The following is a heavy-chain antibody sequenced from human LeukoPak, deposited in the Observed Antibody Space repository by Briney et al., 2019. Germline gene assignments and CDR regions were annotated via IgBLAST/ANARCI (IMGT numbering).Heavy chain of an antibody. Sequence: ASVKVSCKASGYTFTGYYMHWVRQAPGQGLEWMGWINPNSGGTNYAQKFQGRVTMTRDTSISTAYMELSRLRSDDTAVYYCARDLENIRYYYDSSGAARNWFDPWGQGTLVTVSS. D-gene: IGHD3-22*01. V-gene: IGHV1-2*02. CDR3: ARDLENIRYYYDSSGAARNWFDP. CDR1: GYTFTGYY. CDR2: INPNSGGT. J-gene: IGHJ5*02.